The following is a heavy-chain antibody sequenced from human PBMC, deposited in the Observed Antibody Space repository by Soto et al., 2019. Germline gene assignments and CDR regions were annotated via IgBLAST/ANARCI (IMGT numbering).Heavy chain of an antibody. Sequence: ASVKVSCKASGGTFSSYAISWVRQAPGQGLEWMGGIIPIFGTANYAQKFQGRVTITADESTSTAYMELSSLRSEDTAVYYCAREGSSGGVGNWFDPWGQGTPVTVSS. J-gene: IGHJ5*02. D-gene: IGHD6-19*01. V-gene: IGHV1-69*13. CDR2: IIPIFGTA. CDR3: AREGSSGGVGNWFDP. CDR1: GGTFSSYA.